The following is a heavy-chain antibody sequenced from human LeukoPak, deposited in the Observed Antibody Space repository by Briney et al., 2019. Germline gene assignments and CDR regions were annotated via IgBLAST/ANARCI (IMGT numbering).Heavy chain of an antibody. J-gene: IGHJ4*02. V-gene: IGHV1-69*02. CDR1: GGTFSSYT. Sequence: RASVKVSCKASGGTFSSYTISWVRQAPGQGIEWMGIIIPILDIANYPQNSQGRVTITAAKSTSTAYMELSSLRSEDTPVYYCAIRNSYCPGGDYWGQGTLVTVSS. CDR2: IIPILDIA. CDR3: AIRNSYCPGGDY. D-gene: IGHD5-18*01.